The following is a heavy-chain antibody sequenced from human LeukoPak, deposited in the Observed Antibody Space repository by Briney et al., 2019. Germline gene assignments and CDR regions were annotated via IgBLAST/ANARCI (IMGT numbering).Heavy chain of an antibody. D-gene: IGHD3-10*01. CDR2: ISSSGSTI. CDR1: GFTFSSYE. J-gene: IGHJ4*02. V-gene: IGHV3-48*03. Sequence: GGSLRLSCAASGFTFSSYEMNWVRQAPGKGLEWVSYISSSGSTIYYADPVKGRFTISRDNAKNSVYLQMNSLRAEDTAVYYCARLSEMLRGPEVIYYFEHWGQGTLVTVSS. CDR3: ARLSEMLRGPEVIYYFEH.